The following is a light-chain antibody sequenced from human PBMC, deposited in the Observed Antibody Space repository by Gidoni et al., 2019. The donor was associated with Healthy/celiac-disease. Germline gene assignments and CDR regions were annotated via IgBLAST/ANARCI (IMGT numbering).Light chain of an antibody. J-gene: IGLJ2*01. CDR1: SSNIGAGYD. CDR2: CDS. CDR3: QSYDSSLSVV. Sequence: QSVLTQPPAVSGAPGQRVTISCTGSSSNIGAGYDVHWYQQLPGTAPKLLIYCDSNRPSGVPDRFSGSKSGTSASLAITGLQAEDEAYYYCQSYDSSLSVVFGGGTKLTVL. V-gene: IGLV1-40*01.